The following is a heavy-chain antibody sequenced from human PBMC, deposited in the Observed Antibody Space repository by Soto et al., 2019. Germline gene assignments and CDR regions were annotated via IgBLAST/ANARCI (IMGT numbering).Heavy chain of an antibody. CDR2: IKQDGSEK. CDR3: ARDTGSRHYYYYYYYMDV. J-gene: IGHJ6*03. CDR1: GFTFSSYW. Sequence: GGSLRLSCAASGFTFSSYWMSWVRQAPGKGLEWVANIKQDGSEKYYVDSVKGRFTISRDNAKNSLYLQMNSLRAEDTAVYYCARDTGSRHYYYYYYYMDVWGKGTTVTVSS. V-gene: IGHV3-7*01.